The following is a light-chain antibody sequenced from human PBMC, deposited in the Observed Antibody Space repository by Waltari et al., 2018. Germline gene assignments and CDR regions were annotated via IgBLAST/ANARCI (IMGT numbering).Light chain of an antibody. V-gene: IGLV2-14*01. CDR3: SSHTTSSIWV. CDR2: EVS. CDR1: SSDVGGYNF. Sequence: QSALTQPASVSGSLGQSITISCTGTSSDVGGYNFVSWYQQDPGKAPKLMIYEVSNRPSGVSNRFPGSKSGNTASLTISGLQAEDEADYYCSSHTTSSIWVFGGGTKVTVL. J-gene: IGLJ3*02.